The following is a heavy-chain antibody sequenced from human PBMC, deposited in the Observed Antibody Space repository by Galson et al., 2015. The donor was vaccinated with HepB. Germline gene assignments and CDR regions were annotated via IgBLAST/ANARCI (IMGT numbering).Heavy chain of an antibody. CDR2: IFPILEMT. Sequence: SVKVSCKASEGTFRNYSINWMRQAPGLGLEWLGKIFPILEMTNYAQKFQGKVTITADRSTSTVYMELSSLRSEDTAVYYCATNEYGSARDRNWFDPWGQGTLVTVSS. CDR1: EGTFRNYS. CDR3: ATNEYGSARDRNWFDP. D-gene: IGHD3-10*01. J-gene: IGHJ5*02. V-gene: IGHV1-69*02.